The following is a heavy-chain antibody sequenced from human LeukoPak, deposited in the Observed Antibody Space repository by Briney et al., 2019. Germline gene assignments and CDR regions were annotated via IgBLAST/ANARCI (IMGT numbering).Heavy chain of an antibody. J-gene: IGHJ6*03. V-gene: IGHV4-4*07. CDR3: ARAPRIYYYYYMDV. Sequence: SETLSLTCTVSGGSISSYYWSWIRQPAGKGLEWIGRIYTSGSTNYNPSPKSRVTMSVDASKNQFSLKLSSVTAADTAVYYCARAPRIYYYYYMDVWGKGTTVTVSS. CDR2: IYTSGST. CDR1: GGSISSYY.